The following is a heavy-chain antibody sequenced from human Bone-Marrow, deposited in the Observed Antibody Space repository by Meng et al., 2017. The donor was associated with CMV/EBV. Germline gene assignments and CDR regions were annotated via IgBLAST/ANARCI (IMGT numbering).Heavy chain of an antibody. CDR3: VRDKSSLGTPRRFCDS. CDR1: GESFSGHY. CDR2: INDSGSA. D-gene: IGHD1/OR15-1a*01. Sequence: SETLSLTCAVYGESFSGHYWSWVRQTPEKGLEWIGEINDSGSANHNPFLKSRVVVSADTSKNQFSLRLTSVTAADTAIYYCVRDKSSLGTPRRFCDSWGQGTLVTVSS. V-gene: IGHV4-34*01. J-gene: IGHJ4*02.